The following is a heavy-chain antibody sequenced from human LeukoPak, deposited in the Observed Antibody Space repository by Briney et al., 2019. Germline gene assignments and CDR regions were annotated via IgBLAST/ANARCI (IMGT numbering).Heavy chain of an antibody. Sequence: ASVKVSCKASGYTFTSYDINWVRQATGQGREWMGWMNPNSGNTGYAQKFQGRVTTTRNTSISTAYMELSSLRSDDTAVYYCARGEMATLKSDYWGQGTPVTVSS. CDR1: GYTFTSYD. J-gene: IGHJ4*02. CDR3: ARGEMATLKSDY. V-gene: IGHV1-8*03. D-gene: IGHD5-24*01. CDR2: MNPNSGNT.